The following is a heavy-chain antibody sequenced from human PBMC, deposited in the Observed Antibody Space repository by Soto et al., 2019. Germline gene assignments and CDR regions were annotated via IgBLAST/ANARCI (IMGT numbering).Heavy chain of an antibody. CDR3: ARGDANWGLRYFDY. J-gene: IGHJ4*02. CDR2: IYYSGST. CDR1: GGSISSGGYY. V-gene: IGHV4-31*03. D-gene: IGHD7-27*01. Sequence: QVQLQESGPGLVKPSQTLSLTCTVSGGSISSGGYYWSWIRQHPGKGLEWIGYIYYSGSTYYNPSLKSRVTLSVDTSKNQFALKLSSVTAADTAVYYCARGDANWGLRYFDYWGQGTLVTVSS.